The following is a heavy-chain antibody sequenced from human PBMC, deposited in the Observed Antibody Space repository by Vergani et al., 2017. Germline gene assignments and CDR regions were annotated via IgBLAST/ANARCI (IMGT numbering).Heavy chain of an antibody. CDR1: GYSIGSGFY. Sequence: QVRLEESGPGLVKPSETLSLTCSVSGYSIGSGFYWAWIRQSPGEGLQWLTSIHNRGKTYHNPSLKSRVSVSLDTSKNRFSLNLTSVTATDTAVYYCARSRPYCTSGSCPAIWGQGALVTVSS. V-gene: IGHV4-38-2*01. CDR2: IHNRGKT. CDR3: ARSRPYCTSGSCPAI. J-gene: IGHJ4*02. D-gene: IGHD2-15*01.